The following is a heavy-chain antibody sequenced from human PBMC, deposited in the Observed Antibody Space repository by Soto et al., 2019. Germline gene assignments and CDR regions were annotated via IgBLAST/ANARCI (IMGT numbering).Heavy chain of an antibody. CDR2: IYHSGST. J-gene: IGHJ4*02. D-gene: IGHD5-12*01. CDR3: ARVKNRMATIDNYFDY. Sequence: PSETLSLTCAVSGGSISSSNWWSWVRQPPGKGLEWIGEIYHSGSTNYNPSLKSRVTISVDKSKNQFSLKLSSVTAADTAVYYCARVKNRMATIDNYFDYWGQGTLVTVSS. CDR1: GGSISSSNW. V-gene: IGHV4-4*02.